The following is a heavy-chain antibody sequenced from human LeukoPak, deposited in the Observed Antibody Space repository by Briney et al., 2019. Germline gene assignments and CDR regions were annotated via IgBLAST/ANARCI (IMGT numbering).Heavy chain of an antibody. Sequence: GGSLRLSCAASGFTVSSNYMSWVRQAPGKGLEWVAVISYDGSNKYYADSVKGRFTISRDNSKNTLYLQMNSLRAEDTAVYYCAKDAYYYDSSGSHYWGQGTLVTVSS. CDR1: GFTVSSNY. V-gene: IGHV3-30*18. J-gene: IGHJ4*02. CDR2: ISYDGSNK. CDR3: AKDAYYYDSSGSHY. D-gene: IGHD3-22*01.